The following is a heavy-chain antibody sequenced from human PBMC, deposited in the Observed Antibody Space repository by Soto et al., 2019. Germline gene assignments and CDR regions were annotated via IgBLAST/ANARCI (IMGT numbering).Heavy chain of an antibody. V-gene: IGHV1-46*03. CDR1: GYTFTSYY. J-gene: IGHJ6*02. Sequence: QVQLVQSGAEVKKPGASVKVSCKASGYTFTSYYMHWVRQAPGQGLEWMGIINPSGGSTSYAQKSKGRVTRTRDTYTSTADMELSSLRCEDTAVYFCAGSCRSTSCGDALHVWGQGNTVTVSS. CDR3: AGSCRSTSCGDALHV. D-gene: IGHD2-2*01. CDR2: INPSGGST.